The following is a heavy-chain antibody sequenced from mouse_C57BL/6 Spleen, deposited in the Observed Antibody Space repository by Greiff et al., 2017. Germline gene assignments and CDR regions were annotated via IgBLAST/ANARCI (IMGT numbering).Heavy chain of an antibody. J-gene: IGHJ4*01. D-gene: IGHD1-1*01. CDR2: IYPGSGSP. CDR3: ARDGSSPYYYAMDY. V-gene: IGHV1-55*01. CDR1: GYTFTSYW. Sequence: QVQLQQPGAELVKPGASVKMSCKASGYTFTSYWITWVKQRPGQGLEWIGDIYPGSGSPNYNEKFKSKATLTVDTSSSTAYMQLSSLTSEDSAVYYWARDGSSPYYYAMDYWGQGTSVTVSS.